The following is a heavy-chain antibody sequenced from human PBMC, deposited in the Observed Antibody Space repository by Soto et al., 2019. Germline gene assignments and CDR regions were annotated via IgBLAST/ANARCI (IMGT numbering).Heavy chain of an antibody. Sequence: QVQLVQSGAEGKKPESSVKVSCKAPGGTFSTYAISWVRQAPGQGLEWMGGIIPMFGTANYAKRFQDRVTITADESRNTVYMELSSLRSEDSAVYFCASGIQLWLRRINNGYSGWGQGTLVTVSS. CDR3: ASGIQLWLRRINNGYSG. V-gene: IGHV1-69*12. J-gene: IGHJ4*02. CDR1: GGTFSTYA. D-gene: IGHD5-18*01. CDR2: IIPMFGTA.